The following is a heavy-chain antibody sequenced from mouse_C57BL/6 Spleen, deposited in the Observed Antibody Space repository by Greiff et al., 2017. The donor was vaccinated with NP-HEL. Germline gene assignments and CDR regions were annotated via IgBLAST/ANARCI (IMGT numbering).Heavy chain of an antibody. V-gene: IGHV1-26*01. D-gene: IGHD1-1*01. CDR2: INPNNGGT. CDR1: GYTFTDYY. J-gene: IGHJ1*03. CDR3: ASGYYYGSSWYFDV. Sequence: EVQLQQSGPELVKPGASVKISCKASGYTFTDYYMNWVKQSHGKSLEWIGDINPNNGGTSYNQKFKGKATLTVDKSSSTAYMELRSLTSEDSAVYYCASGYYYGSSWYFDVWGTGTTVTVSS.